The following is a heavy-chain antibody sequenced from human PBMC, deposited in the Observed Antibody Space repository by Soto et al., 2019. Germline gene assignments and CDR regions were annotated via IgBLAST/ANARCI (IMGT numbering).Heavy chain of an antibody. V-gene: IGHV6-1*01. Sequence: QTLSLTCAISGDSVSSKSAALNWIRLSPSRGLEWLARTYYRSRWYNDYAVSVRSRITVNPDTSKNQSSLQLTSVTPEDTAVYYCAGTTSHQWYYMDGWGNGTTVTVSS. D-gene: IGHD1-7*01. CDR1: GDSVSSKSAA. CDR3: AGTTSHQWYYMDG. J-gene: IGHJ6*03. CDR2: TYYRSRWYN.